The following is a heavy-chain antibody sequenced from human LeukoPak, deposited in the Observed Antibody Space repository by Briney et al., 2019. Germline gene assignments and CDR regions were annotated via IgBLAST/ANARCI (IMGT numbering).Heavy chain of an antibody. Sequence: SETLSLTCAVYGGSFSGYYWSWIRHPPGKGLEWIGEINHSGSTNYNPSLKSRVTISVDTSKNQFSLKMNSVTAADTAVYFCARHIRGAYYYFDYWGQGTLVTVSS. J-gene: IGHJ4*02. CDR2: INHSGST. CDR1: GGSFSGYY. D-gene: IGHD3-10*01. CDR3: ARHIRGAYYYFDY. V-gene: IGHV4-34*01.